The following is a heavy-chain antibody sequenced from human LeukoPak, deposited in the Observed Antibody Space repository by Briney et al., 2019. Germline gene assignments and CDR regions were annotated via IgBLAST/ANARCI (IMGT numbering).Heavy chain of an antibody. CDR2: IYYSGST. Sequence: SETLSLTCTVSGGSISSSSYYWGWIRQPPGKGLEWIGSIYYSGSTYYNPSLKSRVTISVDTSKNQFSLKVTSVTAADTAVYHCARDLGMAGIAPVDYWGQGTLVTVSS. V-gene: IGHV4-39*07. CDR1: GGSISSSSYY. CDR3: ARDLGMAGIAPVDY. D-gene: IGHD6-19*01. J-gene: IGHJ4*02.